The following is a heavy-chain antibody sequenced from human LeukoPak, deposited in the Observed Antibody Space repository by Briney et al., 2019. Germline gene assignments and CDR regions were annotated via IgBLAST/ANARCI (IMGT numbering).Heavy chain of an antibody. D-gene: IGHD2-2*01. CDR1: GGTFSSYA. CDR2: INPNSGGT. CDR3: ASLGSSTSDFDI. V-gene: IGHV1-2*02. Sequence: ASVKVSCKASGGTFSSYAISWVRQAPGQGLEWMGWINPNSGGTNYAQKFQGRVTMTRDTSISTAYMELSRLRSDDTAVYYCASLGSSTSDFDIWGQGTMVTVSS. J-gene: IGHJ3*02.